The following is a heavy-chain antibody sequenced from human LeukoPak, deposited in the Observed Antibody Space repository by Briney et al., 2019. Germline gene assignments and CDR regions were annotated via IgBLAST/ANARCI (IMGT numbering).Heavy chain of an antibody. CDR3: ARGLVAGIDY. D-gene: IGHD6-19*01. J-gene: IGHJ4*02. CDR2: IYNSGNT. V-gene: IGHV4-59*01. CDR1: GGSISSYH. Sequence: PSETLSLTCTVSGGSISSYHWGWIRQPPGKGLEWIGYIYNSGNTNYNPSLRSRATISEDTSKNQFSLKLTSVTTADTAVYYCARGLVAGIDYWGQGTLVTVSS.